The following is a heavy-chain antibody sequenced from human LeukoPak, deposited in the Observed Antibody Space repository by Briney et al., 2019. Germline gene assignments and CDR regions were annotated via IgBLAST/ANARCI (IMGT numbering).Heavy chain of an antibody. Sequence: GGSLRLSCAASGFTFINYAMSWVRQAPGKGLEWVSAISGSGGSTYYADSVKGRFTISRDNSKNTLYLQMNSLRAEDTAVFYCARDEGSGSYLHYRGQGTLVAVSS. V-gene: IGHV3-23*01. J-gene: IGHJ4*02. D-gene: IGHD3-10*01. CDR3: ARDEGSGSYLHY. CDR2: ISGSGGST. CDR1: GFTFINYA.